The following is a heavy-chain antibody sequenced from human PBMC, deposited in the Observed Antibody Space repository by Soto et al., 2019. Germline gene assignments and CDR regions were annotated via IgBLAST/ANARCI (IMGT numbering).Heavy chain of an antibody. Sequence: XETLSLTCTDAGGSISSSCRTWIRQPPGKGLEWIGYIYYSGSTNYNPSLKSRVTISVDTSKNQFSLKLSSVTAADTAVYYCARGCDFWFYWGQGTLVTVSS. V-gene: IGHV4-59*01. CDR1: GGSISSSC. CDR3: ARGCDFWFY. J-gene: IGHJ4*02. D-gene: IGHD3-3*01. CDR2: IYYSGST.